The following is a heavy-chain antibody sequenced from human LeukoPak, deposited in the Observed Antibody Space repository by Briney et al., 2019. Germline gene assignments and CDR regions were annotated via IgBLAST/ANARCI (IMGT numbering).Heavy chain of an antibody. J-gene: IGHJ4*02. D-gene: IGHD3-22*01. CDR2: IKEDGSEK. Sequence: PGRSLRLSCAASGFTFNSYWMSWVRQAPGKGLEWVANIKEDGSEKYYVDSVRGRFTISRDNAQNSLYLQMNTLRAEDTAVYYCARGDSSGCPDYWGQGTLVTVSS. CDR1: GFTFNSYW. V-gene: IGHV3-7*01. CDR3: ARGDSSGCPDY.